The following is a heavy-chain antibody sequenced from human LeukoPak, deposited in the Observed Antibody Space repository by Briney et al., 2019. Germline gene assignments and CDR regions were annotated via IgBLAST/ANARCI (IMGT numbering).Heavy chain of an antibody. CDR3: ARGLVVVAATLFYFDY. J-gene: IGHJ4*02. CDR1: GGSISSYY. V-gene: IGHV4-34*01. D-gene: IGHD2-15*01. Sequence: SETLSLTCTVSGGSISSYYWSWIRQPPGKGLEWIGEINHSGSTNYNPSLKSRVTISVDTSKNQFSLKLSSVTAADTAVYYCARGLVVVAATLFYFDYWGQGTLVTVSS. CDR2: INHSGST.